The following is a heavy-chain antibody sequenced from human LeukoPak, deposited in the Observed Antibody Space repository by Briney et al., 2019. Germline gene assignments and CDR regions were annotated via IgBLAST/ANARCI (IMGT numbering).Heavy chain of an antibody. D-gene: IGHD4-11*01. CDR3: ARAPWAYGNYVHAFDI. V-gene: IGHV4-39*07. CDR2: IYSGGRI. J-gene: IGHJ3*02. Sequence: PSETLSLTCTVSGGSFSGSYYWGWIRPPPGKGLEWIGSIYSGGRIYYNPSLKSRVTISVDTSKNHFSLKLTSVTAADTAVYYCARAPWAYGNYVHAFDIWGQGTMVAVSS. CDR1: GGSFSGSYY.